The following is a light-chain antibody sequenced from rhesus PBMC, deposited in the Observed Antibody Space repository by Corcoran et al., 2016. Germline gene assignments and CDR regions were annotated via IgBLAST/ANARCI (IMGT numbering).Light chain of an antibody. J-gene: IGKJ1*01. CDR1: QGISSW. V-gene: IGKV1-22*01. Sequence: DIQMTQSPSSLSASVGDTVTITCRASQGISSWLAWYQQKPGKAPKLLIYKASSLQSEVPSRFSGSGSGTDFPLTISSLQSEDFATYYCQQYSSRRTFGQGTKVEIK. CDR2: KAS. CDR3: QQYSSRRT.